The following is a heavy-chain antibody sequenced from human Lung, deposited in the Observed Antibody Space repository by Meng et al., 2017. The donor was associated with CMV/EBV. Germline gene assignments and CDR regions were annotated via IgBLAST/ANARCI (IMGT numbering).Heavy chain of an antibody. V-gene: IGHV3-74*01. CDR1: GINFNTYW. J-gene: IGHJ3*02. D-gene: IGHD3-10*01. CDR3: AKEPGRGAFDI. CDR2: IYSDGIST. Sequence: GGSXRLXCAVSGINFNTYWMHWVRQVPGKGLVWLSRIYSDGISTRYADSVKGRFTISRDNTKNTLYLQMNGLRAEDTAVYYCAKEPGRGAFDIWGQGKMVTVSS.